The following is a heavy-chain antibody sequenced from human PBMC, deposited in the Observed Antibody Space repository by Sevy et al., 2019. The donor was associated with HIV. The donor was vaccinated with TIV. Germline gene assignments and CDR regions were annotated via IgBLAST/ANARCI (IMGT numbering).Heavy chain of an antibody. J-gene: IGHJ4*02. V-gene: IGHV3-7*04. CDR1: GFTFSTYW. CDR2: LKQDGCEE. CDR3: ARAVDGHYDYVWGSYRILDY. D-gene: IGHD3-16*02. Sequence: GGSLRLSCAASGFTFSTYWMSWVRQAPGKGLEWVANLKQDGCEEYYVDSVKGRFTISRDNAKNSLYMQMNSLSAEDTAVYYCARAVDGHYDYVWGSYRILDYWGQGTLVTVSS.